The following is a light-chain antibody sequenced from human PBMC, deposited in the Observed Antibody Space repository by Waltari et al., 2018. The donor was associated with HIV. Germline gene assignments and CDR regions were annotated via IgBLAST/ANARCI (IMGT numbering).Light chain of an antibody. CDR3: QQSYNTPYT. CDR2: AAS. V-gene: IGKV1-39*01. J-gene: IGKJ2*01. CDR1: QNVNRY. Sequence: IQMTQSPSSLSASIGDRVTISCRASQNVNRYIHWYQQKPGKAPELLIYAASSLQRGVPSRFVGAGSGTNFTLTIGSLEPDDFATYYCQQSYNTPYTFGQGTELDI.